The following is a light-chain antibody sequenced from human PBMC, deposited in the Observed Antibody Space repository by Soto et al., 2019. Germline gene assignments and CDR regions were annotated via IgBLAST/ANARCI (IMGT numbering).Light chain of an antibody. Sequence: SYELTQPPSVSVAPGQTARITCGGNNLGSKTVHWYQQKPGQAPVLLVYDDRDRPSGIPERFSGSNSGNTATLTISRVEAGDEADYYCQVWDSSSDDYVFGIWTKLTVL. CDR1: NLGSKT. V-gene: IGLV3-21*02. CDR2: DDR. J-gene: IGLJ1*01. CDR3: QVWDSSSDDYV.